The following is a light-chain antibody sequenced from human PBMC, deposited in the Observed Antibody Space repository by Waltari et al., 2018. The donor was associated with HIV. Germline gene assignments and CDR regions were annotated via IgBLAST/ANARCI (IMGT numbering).Light chain of an antibody. J-gene: IGKJ4*02. CDR2: KTS. CDR3: QQYYNYPR. Sequence: DIQMTQSPSILYASVGDRVTIACRASQTISNWLAWYQHKPGKAPKILVYKTSSLKSGVPSRFSGSGSGTEFTLTISSLQPDDFATYYCQQYYNYPRFGGGTRVEIK. V-gene: IGKV1-5*03. CDR1: QTISNW.